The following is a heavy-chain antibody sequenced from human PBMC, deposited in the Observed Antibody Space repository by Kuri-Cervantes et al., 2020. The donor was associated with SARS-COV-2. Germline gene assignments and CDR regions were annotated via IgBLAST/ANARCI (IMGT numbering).Heavy chain of an antibody. CDR3: ARARVVDFWSGYSGD. V-gene: IGHV1-46*01. CDR1: GYTFTSYY. Sequence: ASVKVSCKASGYTFTSYYMHWVRQAPGQGLEWMGIINPSGGSTSYAQKFQGRVTMTRDTSTSTVYMELSSLRSEYTAVYYCARARVVDFWSGYSGDWGQGTLVTVSS. D-gene: IGHD3-3*01. J-gene: IGHJ4*02. CDR2: INPSGGST.